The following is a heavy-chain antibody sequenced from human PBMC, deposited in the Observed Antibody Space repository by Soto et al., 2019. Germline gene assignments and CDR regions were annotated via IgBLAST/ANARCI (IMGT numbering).Heavy chain of an antibody. D-gene: IGHD5-12*01. V-gene: IGHV4-59*01. J-gene: IGHJ4*02. CDR1: GGSISSYY. CDR3: ARDQRIDGYNP. CDR2: IYYSGST. Sequence: SETLSLTCTVSGGSISSYYWSWIRQPPGKGLEWIGYIYYSGSTNYNPSLKSRVTISVDTSKNQFSLKLISVTAADTAVYYCARDQRIDGYNPWGQGTLATVSS.